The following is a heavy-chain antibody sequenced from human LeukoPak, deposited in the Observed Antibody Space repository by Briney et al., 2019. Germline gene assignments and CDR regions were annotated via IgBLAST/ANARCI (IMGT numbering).Heavy chain of an antibody. V-gene: IGHV4-61*02. D-gene: IGHD3-3*01. CDR2: IYTSGST. J-gene: IGHJ3*02. CDR1: GGSISSGSYY. Sequence: SQTLSLTCTVSGGSISSGSYYWNWIRQPAGKGLEWIGRIYTSGSTNYNPSLKSRVTVSVDTSKNQFSLKLSSVTAADTAVYYCARTLIPPYDFWSGYPPGAFDIWGQGTMVTVSS. CDR3: ARTLIPPYDFWSGYPPGAFDI.